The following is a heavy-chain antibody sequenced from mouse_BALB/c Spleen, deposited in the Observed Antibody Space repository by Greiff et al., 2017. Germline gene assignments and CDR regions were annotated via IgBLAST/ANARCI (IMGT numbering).Heavy chain of an antibody. CDR1: GYAFTNYL. J-gene: IGHJ3*01. CDR2: INPGSGGT. CDR3: ARHYYD. Sequence: QVQLQQSGAELVRPGTSVKVSCKASGYAFTNYLIEWVKQRPGQGLEWIGVINPGSGGTNYNEKFKGKATLTADKSSSTAYMQLSSLTSDDSAVYFCARHYYDWGQGTLVTVSA. V-gene: IGHV1-54*01. D-gene: IGHD1-2*01.